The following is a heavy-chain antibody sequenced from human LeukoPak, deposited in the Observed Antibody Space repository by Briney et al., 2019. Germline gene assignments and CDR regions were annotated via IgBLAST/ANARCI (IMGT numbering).Heavy chain of an antibody. V-gene: IGHV4-39*01. Sequence: TTSETLSLTCTVSGGSISSSSYYWGWIRQPPGKGLEWIGSIYYSGSTYYNPSLKSRVTISVDTSKNQFSLKLSSVTAADTAVYYCARGTTHDYWGQGTLVTVSS. CDR3: ARGTTHDY. CDR2: IYYSGST. D-gene: IGHD1-7*01. J-gene: IGHJ4*02. CDR1: GGSISSSSYY.